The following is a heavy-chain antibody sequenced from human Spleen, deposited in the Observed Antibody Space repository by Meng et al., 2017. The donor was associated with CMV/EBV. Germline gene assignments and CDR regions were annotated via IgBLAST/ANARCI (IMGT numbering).Heavy chain of an antibody. J-gene: IGHJ6*02. V-gene: IGHV4-59*01. D-gene: IGHD4-11*01. CDR2: IYYSGST. Sequence: GSLRLSCTVSGGSISSYYWNWIRQPPGKGLEWIGYIYYSGSTNYNPSLKSRVAISLDTSKNHFSLKLSSVTAADTAVYFCARHDYSNSHYSYYCMDVWGQGTTVTVSS. CDR1: GGSISSYY. CDR3: ARHDYSNSHYSYYCMDV.